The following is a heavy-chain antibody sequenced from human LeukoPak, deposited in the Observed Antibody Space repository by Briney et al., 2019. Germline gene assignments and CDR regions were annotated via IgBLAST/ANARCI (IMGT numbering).Heavy chain of an antibody. Sequence: GGSLRLSCAASGFTFSSYAMSWVRQAPGKGLEWVADIKQDSSERNYVDSVKGRFTISRDNAKNSLYLQLSALRAEDTAVYYCARVLDNSSSKYQAIAYWGQGTLVTVSS. D-gene: IGHD6-6*01. CDR1: GFTFSSYA. CDR2: IKQDSSER. V-gene: IGHV3-7*01. CDR3: ARVLDNSSSKYQAIAY. J-gene: IGHJ4*02.